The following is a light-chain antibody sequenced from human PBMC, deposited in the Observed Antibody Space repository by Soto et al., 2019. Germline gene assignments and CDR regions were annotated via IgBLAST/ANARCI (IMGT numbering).Light chain of an antibody. Sequence: QLVLTQPPSVSAAPGQTVTISCYGSSSNIGNNYVSWYQQLPGTAPKLLIYDNNKRPSGIPDRFSGSKSGTSATLGITGLQTGDEADYYCGTWDSSLSADVFGGGTKLTVL. J-gene: IGLJ3*02. V-gene: IGLV1-51*01. CDR1: SSNIGNNY. CDR2: DNN. CDR3: GTWDSSLSADV.